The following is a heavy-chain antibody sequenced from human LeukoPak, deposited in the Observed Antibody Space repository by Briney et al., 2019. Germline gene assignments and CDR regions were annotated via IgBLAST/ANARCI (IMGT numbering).Heavy chain of an antibody. J-gene: IGHJ4*02. V-gene: IGHV3-72*01. CDR3: ARIMMVDYGTYYFDY. CDR1: GFTFSDHY. Sequence: PGGALRLSCAASGFTFSDHYIDWVRQAPGKGLEWVGRARNRGNGYTTQYAASVKGRFTFSRDDSENTVYLQMNSLKTEDTAVYFCARIMMVDYGTYYFDYWGQGTLVTVSS. D-gene: IGHD4/OR15-4a*01. CDR2: ARNRGNGYTT.